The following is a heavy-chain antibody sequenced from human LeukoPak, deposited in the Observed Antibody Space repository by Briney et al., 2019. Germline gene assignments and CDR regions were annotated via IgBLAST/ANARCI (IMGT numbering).Heavy chain of an antibody. V-gene: IGHV3-30*04. D-gene: IGHD3-16*01. CDR2: ISYDGSNK. CDR3: AKGGESIGIDY. Sequence: PGGSLRLSCAASGFTFSIYAMHWVRQAPGKGLEWVAVISYDGSNKYYADSVKGRFTISRDNSKNTLYLQMNSLRAEDTAVYYCAKGGESIGIDYWGQGTLVTVSS. CDR1: GFTFSIYA. J-gene: IGHJ4*02.